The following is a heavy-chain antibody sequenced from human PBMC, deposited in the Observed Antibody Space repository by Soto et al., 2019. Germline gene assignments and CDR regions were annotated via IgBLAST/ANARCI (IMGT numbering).Heavy chain of an antibody. CDR3: ATCIAVAGSEGYFDL. CDR1: GFTVSSNY. Sequence: EVQLVESGGGLIQPGGSLRLSCAASGFTVSSNYMSWVRQAPGKGLEWVSVIYSGGSTYYADSVKGRFTISRDNSKNTLYLQMNSLRAEDMAVYYCATCIAVAGSEGYFDLWGRGTLVTVSS. V-gene: IGHV3-53*01. D-gene: IGHD6-19*01. J-gene: IGHJ2*01. CDR2: IYSGGST.